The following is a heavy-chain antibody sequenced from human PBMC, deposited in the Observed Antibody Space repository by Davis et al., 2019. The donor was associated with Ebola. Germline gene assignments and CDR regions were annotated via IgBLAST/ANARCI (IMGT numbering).Heavy chain of an antibody. CDR1: GFTFSSYG. Sequence: PGGSLRLSCAASGFTFSSYGMHWVRQAPGKGLEWVAVIWYDGSNKYYADSVKGRFTISRDNSKNTLYLQMNSLRAEDTAVYYCARDRCSSTSCYDYYYYMDVWGKGTTVTVSS. J-gene: IGHJ6*03. CDR3: ARDRCSSTSCYDYYYYMDV. D-gene: IGHD2-2*01. V-gene: IGHV3-33*01. CDR2: IWYDGSNK.